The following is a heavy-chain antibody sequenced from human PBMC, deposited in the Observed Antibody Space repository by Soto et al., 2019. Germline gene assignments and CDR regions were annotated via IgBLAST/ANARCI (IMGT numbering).Heavy chain of an antibody. CDR1: GGTFSSYA. Sequence: ASVKVSCKASGGTFSSYAISWVRQAPGQGLEWMGGIIPIFGTANYAQKFQGRVTITADESTSTAYMELSSLRSEDTAVYYCALNPPPAMVTFRNVHWGQGTLVTVSS. CDR2: IIPIFGTA. CDR3: ALNPPPAMVTFRNVH. D-gene: IGHD5-18*01. V-gene: IGHV1-69*13. J-gene: IGHJ4*02.